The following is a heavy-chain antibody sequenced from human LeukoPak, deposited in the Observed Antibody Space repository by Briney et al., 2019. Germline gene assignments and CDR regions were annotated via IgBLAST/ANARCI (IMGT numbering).Heavy chain of an antibody. CDR3: AKEEGYCSCPDY. V-gene: IGHV3-74*01. Sequence: PGGSLRLSCAASGFTFSSNWMYWFRQAPGKGLVWVSRIKSDGSSTNYADSVKGRLTISRDNAKNTLYLQMNSLRAEDTAVYYCAKEEGYCSCPDYWGQGTLVTVSS. J-gene: IGHJ4*02. CDR2: IKSDGSST. CDR1: GFTFSSNW. D-gene: IGHD2-15*01.